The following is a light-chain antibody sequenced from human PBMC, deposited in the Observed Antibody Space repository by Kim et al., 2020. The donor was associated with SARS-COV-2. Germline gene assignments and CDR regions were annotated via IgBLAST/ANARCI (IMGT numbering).Light chain of an antibody. CDR2: EVS. J-gene: IGLJ3*02. V-gene: IGLV2-8*01. CDR3: SSYAGSNRGV. Sequence: GQSLTISCTGTSRAVGGYNYVSWYQQHPGKAPKLMIYEVSKRPSGVPDRFSGSKSGNTASLTVSGLQAEDEADYYCSSYAGSNRGVFGGGTQLTVL. CDR1: SRAVGGYNY.